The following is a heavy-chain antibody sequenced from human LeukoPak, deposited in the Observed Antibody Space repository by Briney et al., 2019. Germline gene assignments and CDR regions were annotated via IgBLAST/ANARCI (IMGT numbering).Heavy chain of an antibody. CDR1: GGSISSSNW. Sequence: SGTLSLTCAVSGGSISSSNWWSWVRQPPGKGLEWIGEIYHSGSTNYNPSLKSRVTISVDKSKNQFSLKLSSVTAADTAVYYCARRLAYCGGDCYSAEYNWFDPWGQGTLVTVSS. J-gene: IGHJ5*02. CDR2: IYHSGST. CDR3: ARRLAYCGGDCYSAEYNWFDP. D-gene: IGHD2-21*02. V-gene: IGHV4-4*02.